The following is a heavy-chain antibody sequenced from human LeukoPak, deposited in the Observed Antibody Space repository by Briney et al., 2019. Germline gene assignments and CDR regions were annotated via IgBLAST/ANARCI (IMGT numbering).Heavy chain of an antibody. J-gene: IGHJ4*02. CDR3: ARDHTRLGSGYYFDY. CDR1: GFTFSSYS. Sequence: GGSLRLSCAASGFTFSSYSMNWVRQAPGKGLEWVSSISSSSSYIYYADSVKGRFTISRDNAKNSLYLQMNSLRAEDTAVYYCARDHTRLGSGYYFDYWGQGTLVTVSS. V-gene: IGHV3-21*01. D-gene: IGHD2-15*01. CDR2: ISSSSSYI.